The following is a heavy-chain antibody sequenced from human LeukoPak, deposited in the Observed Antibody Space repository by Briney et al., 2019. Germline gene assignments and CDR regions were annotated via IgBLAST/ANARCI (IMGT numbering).Heavy chain of an antibody. CDR1: GDSIRSYY. J-gene: IGHJ4*02. V-gene: IGHV4-4*07. CDR2: IYNSGGT. D-gene: IGHD1-26*01. CDR3: ARENSGTYYQFDY. Sequence: PSETLSLTCTVSGDSIRSYYWSWIRQPAGRGLEWIGRIYNSGGTNYNSSLKSRVTMSVDTSKNQFSLRLTSVTAADTAVYYCARENSGTYYQFDYWGQGTLVTVSS.